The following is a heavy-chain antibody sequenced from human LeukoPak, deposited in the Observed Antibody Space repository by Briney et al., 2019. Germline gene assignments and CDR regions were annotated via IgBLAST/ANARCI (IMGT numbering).Heavy chain of an antibody. V-gene: IGHV4-4*07. Sequence: NPSETLSLTCTVSGGSISSYNWSWIRQPAGKGLEWIGRIYTSGSTNYNPSLKGRVTMSVDTSKNQFSLKLSSVTAADTAVYYCAARIAAPPGYWGQGTLVTVSS. CDR1: GGSISSYN. CDR3: AARIAAPPGY. J-gene: IGHJ4*02. CDR2: IYTSGST. D-gene: IGHD6-6*01.